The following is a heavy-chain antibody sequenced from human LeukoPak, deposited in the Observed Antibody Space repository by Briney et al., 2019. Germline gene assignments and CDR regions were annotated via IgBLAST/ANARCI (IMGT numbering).Heavy chain of an antibody. CDR3: ARGPRTAADDY. V-gene: IGHV1-18*01. D-gene: IGHD6-13*01. CDR2: INTHNGDT. J-gene: IGHJ4*02. CDR1: GYTFASFG. Sequence: GASVKVSCKASGYTFASFGITWVRQAPGQGLEWMGWINTHNGDTNYAQKLQGRVTITRDTSASTAYMELSSLTSEDTAVYYCARGPRTAADDYWGQGTLVTVSS.